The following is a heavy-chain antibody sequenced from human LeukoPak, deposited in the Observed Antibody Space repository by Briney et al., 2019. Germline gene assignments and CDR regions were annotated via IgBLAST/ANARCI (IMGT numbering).Heavy chain of an antibody. CDR2: SRKRGNKYVT. V-gene: IGHV3-72*01. D-gene: IGHD5-18*01. CDR1: GFTLSDHN. Sequence: GGSLRLSCTTSGFTLSDHNMDWVRQATGKGLEWVGRSRKRGNKYVTENAASAKGRFTISRDDSNNSLYLQMNSLRTEDTAVYYCAREGYNYGSDAFDIWGQGTMVTVSS. J-gene: IGHJ3*02. CDR3: AREGYNYGSDAFDI.